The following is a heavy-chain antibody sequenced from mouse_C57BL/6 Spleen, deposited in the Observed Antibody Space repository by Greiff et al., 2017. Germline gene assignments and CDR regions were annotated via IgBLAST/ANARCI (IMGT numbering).Heavy chain of an antibody. CDR1: GYTFTDYN. J-gene: IGHJ1*03. V-gene: IGHV1-22*01. CDR3: AKDNVFDV. CDR2: INPNNGGT. Sequence: VQLQQSGPELVKPGASVKLSCKASGYTFTDYNMHWVKQSPGKSLEWIGYINPNNGGTSYNQKFKGKATLTVNKSSSTAYMELRSLPSEDSAVYYCAKDNVFDVWGTGTTVTVSS.